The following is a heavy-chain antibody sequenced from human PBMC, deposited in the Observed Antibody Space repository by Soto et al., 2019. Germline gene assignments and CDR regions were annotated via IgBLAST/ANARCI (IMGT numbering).Heavy chain of an antibody. J-gene: IGHJ4*02. Sequence: GGSLRLSCAASGFTFSSYAMHWVRQAPGKGLEWVAVISYDGSNKYYADSVKGRFTISRDNSKNTLYLQMNSLRAEDTAVYCCARELRAYSSIWYTKDYWGQGTLVTVSS. CDR1: GFTFSSYA. CDR2: ISYDGSNK. CDR3: ARELRAYSSIWYTKDY. D-gene: IGHD6-13*01. V-gene: IGHV3-30-3*01.